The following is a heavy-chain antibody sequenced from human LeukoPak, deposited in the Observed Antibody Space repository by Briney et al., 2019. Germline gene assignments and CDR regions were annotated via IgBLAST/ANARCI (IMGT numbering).Heavy chain of an antibody. CDR2: FDPEDGET. Sequence: ASVKVSCKVSGYTLTELSMHWVRQAPGKGLEWMGGFDPEDGETIYAQKFLGRVTMTEDTSTDTAYMELSSLRSEDTAVYYCATDFPCTSCPEVASDRGAFDIWGQGTMVTVSS. D-gene: IGHD2-2*01. CDR1: GYTLTELS. CDR3: ATDFPCTSCPEVASDRGAFDI. V-gene: IGHV1-24*01. J-gene: IGHJ3*02.